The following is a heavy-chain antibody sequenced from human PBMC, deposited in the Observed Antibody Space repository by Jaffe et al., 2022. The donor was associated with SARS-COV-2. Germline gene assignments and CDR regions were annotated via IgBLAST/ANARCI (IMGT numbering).Heavy chain of an antibody. CDR2: IKQDESEK. CDR3: ARIDWSSSKYRPLDF. J-gene: IGHJ4*02. CDR1: GFSFNDYW. Sequence: EVQLVESGGDLVQPGGSLRLSCAASGFSFNDYWMSWVRQSPGKGLEWVANIKQDESEKYYVDSVKGRFTISRDNAKNSVYLQMNNLRAEDTALYYCARIDWSSSKYRPLDFWGQGTLVTVSS. V-gene: IGHV3-7*03. D-gene: IGHD6-13*01.